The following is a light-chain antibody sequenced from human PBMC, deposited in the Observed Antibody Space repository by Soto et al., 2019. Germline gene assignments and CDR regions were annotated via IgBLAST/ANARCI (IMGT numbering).Light chain of an antibody. V-gene: IGKV1-27*01. J-gene: IGKJ1*01. CDR1: QGISHY. Sequence: GDRVTITCRASQGISHYLAWYQQKPGKPPTLLIHGASTLQSGVPTRFSGSGSGTDFTLTISSLQPEDVAVYYCQRYNSAPRKFGQGTRWIS. CDR3: QRYNSAPRK. CDR2: GAS.